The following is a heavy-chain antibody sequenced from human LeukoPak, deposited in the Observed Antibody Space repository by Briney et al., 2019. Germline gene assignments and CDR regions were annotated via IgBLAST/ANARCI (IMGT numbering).Heavy chain of an antibody. V-gene: IGHV3-30-3*01. Sequence: PGGSLRLSCSASGFTFSSYAIHWVRQAPGKGLEWVAVVSYDGSNKYYTDSVQGRFTISRDNSKNTLYLQMNSLRAEDTSMCYCVRAIQLWSPFDYWGQGTLVTVSS. CDR1: GFTFSSYA. D-gene: IGHD5-18*01. J-gene: IGHJ4*02. CDR3: VRAIQLWSPFDY. CDR2: VSYDGSNK.